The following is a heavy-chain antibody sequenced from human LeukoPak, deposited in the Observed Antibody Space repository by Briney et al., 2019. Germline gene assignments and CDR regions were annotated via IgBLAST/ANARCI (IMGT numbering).Heavy chain of an antibody. CDR3: ARARSGSYDPFDY. J-gene: IGHJ4*02. CDR2: IRYDGSNK. CDR1: GFTFSSYG. D-gene: IGHD1-26*01. V-gene: IGHV3-30*02. Sequence: GGSLRLSCAASGFTFSSYGMHWVRQAPGKGLEWVAFIRYDGSNKYYADSVKGRFTISRDNSKNTLYLQMNSLRAEDTAVYYCARARSGSYDPFDYWGQGTLVTVSS.